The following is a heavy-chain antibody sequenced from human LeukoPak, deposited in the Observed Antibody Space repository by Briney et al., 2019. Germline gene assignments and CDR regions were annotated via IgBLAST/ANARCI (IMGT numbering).Heavy chain of an antibody. Sequence: GGSLRLSCAASGFTINTYDINWVSQAPGRGLEWVSYISSSGSTIYYADSVKGRFTISRDNAKNLVYLQMNSLRAEDTAVYYCARATSGNGMDVWGKGTTVTVSS. CDR1: GFTINTYD. J-gene: IGHJ6*04. CDR2: ISSSGSTI. D-gene: IGHD1-26*01. V-gene: IGHV3-48*03. CDR3: ARATSGNGMDV.